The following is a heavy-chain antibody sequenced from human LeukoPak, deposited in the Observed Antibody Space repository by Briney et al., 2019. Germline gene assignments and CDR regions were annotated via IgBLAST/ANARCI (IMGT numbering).Heavy chain of an antibody. J-gene: IGHJ4*02. CDR3: AKERVAGHWGPTDY. D-gene: IGHD7-27*01. V-gene: IGHV3-23*01. CDR1: GFTFSSYA. CDR2: ISGSGGST. Sequence: GGPLRLSCAASGFTFSSYAMSWVRQAPGEGLEWVSAISGSGGSTYYADSVKGRFTISRDNSKNTLYLQMNSLRAEDTAVYYCAKERVAGHWGPTDYWGQGTLVTVSS.